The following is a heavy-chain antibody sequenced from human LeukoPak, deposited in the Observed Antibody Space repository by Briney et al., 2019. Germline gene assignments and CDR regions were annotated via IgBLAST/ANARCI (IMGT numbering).Heavy chain of an antibody. D-gene: IGHD6-13*01. Sequence: ASVKVSCKTSGYTFTNYGISWVRQAPGLGLDWMGWISAYKGNTNYAQKVQGRVTMTTDTSTSTAYMELRSLRFDDTAVYYCARDQSVRLLQTSSTYFKHVFAIWGQGSMVTVSS. CDR3: ARDQSVRLLQTSSTYFKHVFAI. CDR2: ISAYKGNT. CDR1: GYTFTNYG. V-gene: IGHV1-18*01. J-gene: IGHJ3*02.